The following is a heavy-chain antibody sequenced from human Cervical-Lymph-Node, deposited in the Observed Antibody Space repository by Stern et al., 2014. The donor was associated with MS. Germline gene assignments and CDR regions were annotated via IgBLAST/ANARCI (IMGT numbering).Heavy chain of an antibody. CDR3: TRGEYIPVTDTTPDFDY. Sequence: VHLVESGAEVKKPGASVKVSCKASGYTFTNYYMHWVRQAPGQGLEWMGIINPTAVRTTYAQKFQGRVTMTWDTSTSTVYMEMSSLRSEDTAVYYCTRGEYIPVTDTTPDFDYWGQGTLVTVSS. CDR2: INPTAVRT. CDR1: GYTFTNYY. V-gene: IGHV1-46*03. J-gene: IGHJ4*02. D-gene: IGHD6-19*01.